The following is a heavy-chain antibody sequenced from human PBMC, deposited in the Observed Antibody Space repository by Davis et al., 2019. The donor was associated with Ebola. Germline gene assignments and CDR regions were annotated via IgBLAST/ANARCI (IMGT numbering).Heavy chain of an antibody. CDR1: GYTSTSYG. V-gene: IGHV1-69*13. CDR3: ARESPLYGPFFDY. CDR2: IIPIFGTA. Sequence: SVKVSCKASGYTSTSYGISWVRQAPGQGLEWMGGIIPIFGTANYAQKFQGRVTITADEPTSTAYMELSSLRSEDTAVYYCARESPLYGPFFDYWGQGTLVTVSS. D-gene: IGHD2-2*02. J-gene: IGHJ4*02.